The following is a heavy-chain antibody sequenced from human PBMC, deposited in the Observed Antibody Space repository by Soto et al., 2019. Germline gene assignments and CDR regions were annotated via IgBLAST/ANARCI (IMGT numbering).Heavy chain of an antibody. Sequence: GGSLRLSCEASEFTFSSYSMNWVRQAPGKGLEWVSSISSSSSYIYDADSVKGRFTISRDNAKNSLYLQMNSLRAEDTAVYYCARGSDYYGMDVWGQGTTVTVSS. V-gene: IGHV3-21*01. J-gene: IGHJ6*02. D-gene: IGHD2-15*01. CDR1: EFTFSSYS. CDR2: ISSSSSYI. CDR3: ARGSDYYGMDV.